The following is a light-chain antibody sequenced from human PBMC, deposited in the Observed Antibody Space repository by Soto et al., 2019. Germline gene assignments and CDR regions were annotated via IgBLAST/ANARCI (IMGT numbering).Light chain of an antibody. CDR3: TSYGGRDDTI. CDR1: SSDVGAYDR. Sequence: QSALTQPPSASGSPGQSVTISCTGPSSDVGAYDRVSWYQQHPGKPPKLIIYAVTDRTSGVPDRFSGSKSGNTASLTVSGLQAEDEADYYCTSYGGRDDTIFGGGTKLTVL. J-gene: IGLJ2*01. V-gene: IGLV2-8*01. CDR2: AVT.